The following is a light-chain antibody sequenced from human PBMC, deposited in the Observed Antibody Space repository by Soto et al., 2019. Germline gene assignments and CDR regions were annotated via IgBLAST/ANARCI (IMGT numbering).Light chain of an antibody. J-gene: IGKJ1*01. CDR1: QSVSSN. CDR3: QQYNNWPLT. CDR2: GAS. Sequence: EIVMTKSPATLSVSPGERATLSCRASQSVSSNLAWYQQKPGQAPRLLIYGASTRATGIPARFSGSGSGTEFTLTISSLQSEDFAVYYCQQYNNWPLTCGQGTKVEIK. V-gene: IGKV3-15*01.